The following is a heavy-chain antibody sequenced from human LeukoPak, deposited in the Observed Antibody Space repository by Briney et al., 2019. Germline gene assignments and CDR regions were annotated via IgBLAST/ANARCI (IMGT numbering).Heavy chain of an antibody. V-gene: IGHV4-4*07. CDR3: ARHGGRGELRFLEWLPTNMDV. CDR2: IYTSGST. J-gene: IGHJ6*02. Sequence: PSETLSLTCTVSGGSISSYYWSWIRQPAGKGLEWIGRIYTSGSTNYNPSLKSRVTISVDTSKNQFSLKLSSVTAADTAVYYCARHGGRGELRFLEWLPTNMDVWGQGTTVTVSS. D-gene: IGHD3-3*01. CDR1: GGSISSYY.